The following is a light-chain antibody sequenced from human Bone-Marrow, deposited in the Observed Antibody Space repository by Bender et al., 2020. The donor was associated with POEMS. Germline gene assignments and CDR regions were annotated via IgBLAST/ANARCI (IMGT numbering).Light chain of an antibody. CDR2: HDS. CDR3: QAWDYSST. CDR1: KLGDKF. Sequence: SYELTQPPSVSVSPGQTASITRSGDKLGDKFVCWYQQKPGQSPVLVIYHDSKRPSGIPERFSGSNSGNTATLTISGTHAVDEADYFCQAWDYSSTFGGGTKLTVL. J-gene: IGLJ2*01. V-gene: IGLV3-1*01.